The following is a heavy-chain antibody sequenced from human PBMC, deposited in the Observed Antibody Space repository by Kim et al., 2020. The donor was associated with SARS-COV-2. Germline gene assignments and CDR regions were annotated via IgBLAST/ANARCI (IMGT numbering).Heavy chain of an antibody. Sequence: SVKVSCKASGGTFSTEIVSWVRQAPGQGLEWIGGILPLYGTTNYAQSLQGRVSITADRSTSTAYMELSSLRSEDTAVYYCARAPYTGSYYSHFDSWGQGTLVSVSS. V-gene: IGHV1-69*06. CDR2: ILPLYGTT. CDR1: GGTFSTEI. CDR3: ARAPYTGSYYSHFDS. J-gene: IGHJ4*02. D-gene: IGHD1-26*01.